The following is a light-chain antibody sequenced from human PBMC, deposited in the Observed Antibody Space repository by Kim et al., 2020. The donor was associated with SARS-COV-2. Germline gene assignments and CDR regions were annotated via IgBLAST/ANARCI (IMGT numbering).Light chain of an antibody. CDR3: QQYGSSWT. CDR2: AAS. Sequence: EIVLTQSPGTLSLSPADRATLSCRASQSVYSNYLAWYQQKPGQAPRLLIYAASSRATGIPDRFSGSGSGTDFTLTIRRLQPEDFAVYYCQQYGSSWTFGQGTKVE. J-gene: IGKJ1*01. CDR1: QSVYSNY. V-gene: IGKV3-20*01.